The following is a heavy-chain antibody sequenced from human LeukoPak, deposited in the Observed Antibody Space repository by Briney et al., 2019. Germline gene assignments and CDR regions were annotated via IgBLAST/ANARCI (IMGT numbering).Heavy chain of an antibody. CDR1: GYTLTELS. Sequence: ASVKVSCKVSGYTLTELSMHWVRQAPGKGLEWMGGFDPEDGETIYAQKFQGRVTITADKSTSTAYMELSSLRSEDTAVYYCARIGARRDYGDYYYYYMDVWGKGTTVTVSS. D-gene: IGHD4-17*01. CDR2: FDPEDGET. CDR3: ARIGARRDYGDYYYYYMDV. J-gene: IGHJ6*03. V-gene: IGHV1-24*01.